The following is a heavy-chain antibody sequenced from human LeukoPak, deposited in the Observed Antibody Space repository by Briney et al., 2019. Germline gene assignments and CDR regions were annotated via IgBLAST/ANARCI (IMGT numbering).Heavy chain of an antibody. CDR3: ARVEYCSSTICPGRYYYYYMDV. CDR2: ISSSGSPI. Sequence: GSLRLSCAASGFTFSDYYMSWIRQAPGKGLEWVSYISSSGSPIYYADSVKGRFTISRDNAKNSLYLQMNSLRAEDTAVYYCARVEYCSSTICPGRYYYYYMDVWGKGTTVTVSS. J-gene: IGHJ6*03. CDR1: GFTFSDYY. V-gene: IGHV3-11*01. D-gene: IGHD2-2*01.